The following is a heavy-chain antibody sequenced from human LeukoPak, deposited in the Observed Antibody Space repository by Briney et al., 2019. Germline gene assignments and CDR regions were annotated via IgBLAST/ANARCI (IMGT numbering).Heavy chain of an antibody. CDR3: AVGYSYGPDAFDI. D-gene: IGHD5-18*01. V-gene: IGHV1-46*01. CDR1: GYTFTTFY. J-gene: IGHJ3*02. CDR2: INPSGGST. Sequence: ASVKVSCKASGYTFTTFYMHWVRQAPGQGLEWMGIINPSGGSTSYAQKFQGRVTMTRDTSTSTVYMELSSLRSEDTAVYYCAVGYSYGPDAFDIWGQGTMVTVSS.